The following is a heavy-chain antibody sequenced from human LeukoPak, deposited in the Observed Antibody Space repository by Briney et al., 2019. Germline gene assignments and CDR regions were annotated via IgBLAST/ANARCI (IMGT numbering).Heavy chain of an antibody. CDR2: MISNGGTT. CDR3: ARSSQHWQVPSYYFYSMDV. V-gene: IGHV3-64*01. J-gene: IGHJ6*02. Sequence: LPGGSLRLSCAASGFTFSSYAMQWVRQAPGKGLEYVSAMISNGGTTLYASSVKGRFTISRDNSKHTLYLHMGSLRAEDTAVYYCARSSQHWQVPSYYFYSMDVWGQGTTVTVSS. D-gene: IGHD3-3*02. CDR1: GFTFSSYA.